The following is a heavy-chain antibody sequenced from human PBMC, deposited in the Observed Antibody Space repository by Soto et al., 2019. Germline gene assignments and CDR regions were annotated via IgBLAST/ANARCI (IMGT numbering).Heavy chain of an antibody. CDR1: GGSVSSGSYY. CDR3: AREPTYYYDSGDFDY. CDR2: IYYSGST. J-gene: IGHJ4*02. V-gene: IGHV4-61*01. Sequence: QVQLQESGPGLVKPSETLSLTCTVSGGSVSSGSYYWSWIRQPPGKGLEWIGYIYYSGSTNYNPSPKSRVTIXVDXSXIQFSLKLRSVTAADTAVYYCAREPTYYYDSGDFDYWGQGTLVTVSS. D-gene: IGHD3-22*01.